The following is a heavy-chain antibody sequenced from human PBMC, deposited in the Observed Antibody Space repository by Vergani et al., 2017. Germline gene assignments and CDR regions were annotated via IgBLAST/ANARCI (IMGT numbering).Heavy chain of an antibody. D-gene: IGHD2-8*01. CDR1: GGSISSGGYS. J-gene: IGHJ4*02. V-gene: IGHV4-30-2*01. CDR2: IYHSGST. Sequence: QLQLQESGPGLVKPSQTLSLTCAVSGGSISSGGYSWSWIRQPPGKGLEWIGYIYHSGSTYYNPSLKSRVTISVDRSKNQFSLKLSSVTAADTAVYYCARGSVYVDYWGQGTLVTVSS. CDR3: ARGSVYVDY.